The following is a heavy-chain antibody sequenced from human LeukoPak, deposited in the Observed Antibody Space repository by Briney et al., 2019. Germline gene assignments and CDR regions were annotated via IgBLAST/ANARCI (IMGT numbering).Heavy chain of an antibody. CDR2: INHSGST. V-gene: IGHV4-34*01. Sequence: PSETLPLTCAVYGGSFSGYYWSWIRQPPGKGLEWIGEINHSGSTNYNPSLKSRVTISVDTSKNQFSLKLSSVTAADTAVYYCARGGYYDSSGYPLDYWGQGTLVTVSS. J-gene: IGHJ4*02. CDR1: GGSFSGYY. CDR3: ARGGYYDSSGYPLDY. D-gene: IGHD3-22*01.